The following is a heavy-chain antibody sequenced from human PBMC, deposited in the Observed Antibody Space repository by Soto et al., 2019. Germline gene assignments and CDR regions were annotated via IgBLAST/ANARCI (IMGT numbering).Heavy chain of an antibody. CDR2: IYFSGST. Sequence: SETLSLTCTVSGGSTNSYYWNWIRQPPGKGLEWIGYIYFSGSTNYSPSLKSRVTMSVDTSKTQFSLKLSSVTAADTAVYYCARGGTPIDYWGQGTLLTVS. CDR1: GGSTNSYY. J-gene: IGHJ4*02. D-gene: IGHD3-16*01. CDR3: ARGGTPIDY. V-gene: IGHV4-59*08.